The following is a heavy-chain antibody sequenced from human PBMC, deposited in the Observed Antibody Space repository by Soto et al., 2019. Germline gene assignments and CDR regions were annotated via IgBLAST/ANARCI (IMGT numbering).Heavy chain of an antibody. J-gene: IGHJ3*02. V-gene: IGHV3-7*01. CDR3: ARDQGCRSNCWGAFDI. CDR2: IKKDGSDT. Sequence: PGGSLRLSCAASGFTFSNYAMSWVRQAPGKGLEWVANIKKDGSDTYYVGSVKGRFTISRDNAKNSLYLQMNSLRVEDTAVYFCARDQGCRSNCWGAFDIWGQGTMVTVSS. D-gene: IGHD6-13*01. CDR1: GFTFSNYA.